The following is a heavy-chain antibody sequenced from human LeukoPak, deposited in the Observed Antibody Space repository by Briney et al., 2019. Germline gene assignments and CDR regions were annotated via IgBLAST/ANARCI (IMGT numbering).Heavy chain of an antibody. J-gene: IGHJ4*02. V-gene: IGHV3-30*02. D-gene: IGHD2-2*01. Sequence: GGSLRLSCAASGFTFSTYGMHWVRQAPGKGLEWVTFKWYDGSNKYYADSVKGRFTISRDNSKNTLYLQMNSLRAEDTAMYYCARKSTSFGLFDYWGQGTVVIVSS. CDR2: KWYDGSNK. CDR3: ARKSTSFGLFDY. CDR1: GFTFSTYG.